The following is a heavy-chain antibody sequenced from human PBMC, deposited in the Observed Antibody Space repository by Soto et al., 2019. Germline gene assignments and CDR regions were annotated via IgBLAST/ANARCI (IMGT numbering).Heavy chain of an antibody. CDR1: GFTFRDFY. Sequence: SLRLSCASSGFTFRDFYMTWIRRAPGRGLECLSYISGSGSNIHYADSVKGRFTISRDNAKNSLYLQMDGLRAEDTATYYCARTAWELGVRFDYWGQGALVTVSS. CDR3: ARTAWELGVRFDY. J-gene: IGHJ4*02. CDR2: ISGSGSNI. V-gene: IGHV3-11*01. D-gene: IGHD1-26*01.